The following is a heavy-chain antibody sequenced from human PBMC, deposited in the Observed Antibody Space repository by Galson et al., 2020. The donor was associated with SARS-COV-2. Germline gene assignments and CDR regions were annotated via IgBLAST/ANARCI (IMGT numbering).Heavy chain of an antibody. V-gene: IGHV3-23*01. J-gene: IGHJ4*02. Sequence: GGSLRLSCAASGFTFSTYAMSWVRQAPGKGLEWISAIYGSGSSTYYADSVKGRFTISRDNSKNTLYLQMNSLRADDTAIYYCAKGSFWSKRCWDYWGQGTLATVSS. CDR2: IYGSGSST. CDR3: AKGSFWSKRCWDY. CDR1: GFTFSTYA. D-gene: IGHD6-13*01.